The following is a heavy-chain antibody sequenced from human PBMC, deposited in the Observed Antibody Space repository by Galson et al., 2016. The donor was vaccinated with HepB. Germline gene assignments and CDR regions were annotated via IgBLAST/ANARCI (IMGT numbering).Heavy chain of an antibody. D-gene: IGHD6-19*01. J-gene: IGHJ6*02. Sequence: ETLSLTCTVSGASISGYYLSWIRPPPGKGLEWIGYIYYSGRTNSNPSLKSRVTISVDTSKNQVSLKLSSVTAADTAVYYCARDDSGGWYGFHYGMDVWGQGTTVTVSS. V-gene: IGHV4-59*01. CDR1: GASISGYY. CDR2: IYYSGRT. CDR3: ARDDSGGWYGFHYGMDV.